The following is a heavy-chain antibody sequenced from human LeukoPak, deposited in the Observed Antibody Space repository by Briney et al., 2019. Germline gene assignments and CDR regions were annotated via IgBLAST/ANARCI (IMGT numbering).Heavy chain of an antibody. D-gene: IGHD6-19*01. CDR2: ISGSGGST. V-gene: IGHV3-23*01. CDR1: GFTFSSYA. CDR3: AKDFGHFGAVAGEYYFDY. Sequence: GGSLRLSCAASGFTFSSYAMSWVRQAPGKGLEWVSAISGSGGSTYYADSAKGRFTISRDNSKNTLYLQMNSLRAEDTAVYYCAKDFGHFGAVAGEYYFDYWGQGTLVTVSS. J-gene: IGHJ4*02.